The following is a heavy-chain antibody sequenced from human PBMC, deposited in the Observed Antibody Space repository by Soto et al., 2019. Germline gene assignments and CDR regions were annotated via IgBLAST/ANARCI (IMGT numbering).Heavy chain of an antibody. Sequence: PSETLSLTCAVYGGSFSGYYWSWIRQPPGKGLEWIGEINHSGSTNYNPSLKSRVTISVDTSKNQFSLKLSSVTAADTAVYYCAIGRQWLVRSFDYWGQGTLVTVSS. V-gene: IGHV4-34*01. J-gene: IGHJ4*02. D-gene: IGHD6-19*01. CDR1: GGSFSGYY. CDR3: AIGRQWLVRSFDY. CDR2: INHSGST.